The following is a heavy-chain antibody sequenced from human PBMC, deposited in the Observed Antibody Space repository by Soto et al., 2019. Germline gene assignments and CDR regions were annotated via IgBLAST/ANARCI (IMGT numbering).Heavy chain of an antibody. D-gene: IGHD3-3*01. CDR3: AKAPRDGFLEWLLPEYFDY. CDR1: GFTFSSYA. V-gene: IGHV3-23*01. J-gene: IGHJ4*02. Sequence: GGSLRLSCAASGFTFSSYAMSWVRQAPGKGLEWVSAISGSGGSTYYADSVKGRFTISRDNSKNTLYLQMNSLRAEDTAVYYCAKAPRDGFLEWLLPEYFDYWGQGTLVTVSS. CDR2: ISGSGGST.